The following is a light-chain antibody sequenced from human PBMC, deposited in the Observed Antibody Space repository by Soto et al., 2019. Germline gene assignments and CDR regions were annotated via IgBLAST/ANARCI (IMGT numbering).Light chain of an antibody. J-gene: IGKJ1*01. CDR1: QSVAGSY. V-gene: IGKV3-20*01. Sequence: EIVLTQSPGTLSLSPGEIATLSCRASQSVAGSYLAWYQQKPGQAPRLLIFGASSRATGIPDRFSGSGSGTGFTLTISRLEPEDFAVYYCEQYGSSPRTFGQGTKVEFK. CDR3: EQYGSSPRT. CDR2: GAS.